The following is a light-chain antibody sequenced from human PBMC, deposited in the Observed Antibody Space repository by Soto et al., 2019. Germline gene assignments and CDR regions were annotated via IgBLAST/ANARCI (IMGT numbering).Light chain of an antibody. J-gene: IGLJ3*02. CDR2: SNN. Sequence: QSVLTQPPSASGTPGQRVTISCSGSSSNIGSKTVTWYQQLPGTAPKLLIYSNNQRPSGVPDRFSGSKSGTSASLAISGLRSEDEADYHCAAWDDSLTGPVFGGGTKLTVL. CDR1: SSNIGSKT. V-gene: IGLV1-44*01. CDR3: AAWDDSLTGPV.